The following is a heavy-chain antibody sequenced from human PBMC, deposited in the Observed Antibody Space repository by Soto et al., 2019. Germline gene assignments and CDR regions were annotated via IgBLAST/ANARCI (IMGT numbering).Heavy chain of an antibody. CDR1: GSTFTSYD. CDR3: ARNFEVAATPCPGP. D-gene: IGHD2-15*01. Sequence: GASVKVSSKASGSTFTSYDINWVRQATGQGLEWMGWMNPNSGNTGDAQKFQGRVTMTRNTSISTAYIELSILRSEDTAVYYCARNFEVAATPCPGPWGQGTLVTGSS. V-gene: IGHV1-8*01. CDR2: MNPNSGNT. J-gene: IGHJ5*02.